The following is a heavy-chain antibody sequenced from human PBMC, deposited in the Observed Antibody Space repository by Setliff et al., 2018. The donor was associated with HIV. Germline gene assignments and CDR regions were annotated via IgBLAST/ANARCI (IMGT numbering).Heavy chain of an antibody. D-gene: IGHD6-19*01. CDR2: INGGSGRT. CDR3: AREGEGSGWSRLDY. CDR1: GYTFSNSG. J-gene: IGHJ4*02. Sequence: ASVKVSCKASGYTFSNSGMHWMRQAPGQRPEWMGCINGGSGRTEYSPKFQSRVTIIRDTFASTDYMELSSLRFEDTAVCYCAREGEGSGWSRLDYWGQGTLVTVSS. V-gene: IGHV1-3*01.